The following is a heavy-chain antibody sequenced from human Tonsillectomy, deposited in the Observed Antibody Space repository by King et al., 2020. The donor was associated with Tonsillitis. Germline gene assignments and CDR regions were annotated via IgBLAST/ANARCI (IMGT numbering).Heavy chain of an antibody. CDR2: ISYDGTNK. J-gene: IGHJ4*02. Sequence: VQLVESGGGVVQPGRSLRLSCAASGFTFSLYSMHWVRQAPGKGLEWVSVISYDGTNKYYAESVKGRFTISRDNFKNTLDLQMNSLRAEDTAMYYCARELPTAMAPFDSWGQGTLVTVSS. V-gene: IGHV3-30*04. CDR3: ARELPTAMAPFDS. D-gene: IGHD5-18*01. CDR1: GFTFSLYS.